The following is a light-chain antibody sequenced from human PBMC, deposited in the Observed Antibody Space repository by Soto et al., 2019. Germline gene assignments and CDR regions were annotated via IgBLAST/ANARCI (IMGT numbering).Light chain of an antibody. Sequence: EIVVTQSPATLSVSPGVGATLSCRASQSVSANLAWYQQKPGQAPRLLIYGASTRATGIPARFSGSGSGTEFTLTINSVQSEDFAVYYCKQYNNWPPYTFGQGTKLEVK. CDR2: GAS. CDR3: KQYNNWPPYT. V-gene: IGKV3-15*01. CDR1: QSVSAN. J-gene: IGKJ2*01.